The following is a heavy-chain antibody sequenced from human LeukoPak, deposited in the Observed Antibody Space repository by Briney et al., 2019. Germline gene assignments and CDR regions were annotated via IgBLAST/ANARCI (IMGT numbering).Heavy chain of an antibody. V-gene: IGHV3-30*04. CDR2: ISYDGSNK. J-gene: IGHJ4*02. D-gene: IGHD1-14*01. CDR3: AKVDHASY. CDR1: GFTFSSYA. Sequence: PGGSLRLSCAASGFTFSSYAMHWVRQAPGKGLEWVAVISYDGSNKYYADSVKGRFTISRDNSKNTLYLQMNSLRAEDTAVYYCAKVDHASYWGQGTLVTVSS.